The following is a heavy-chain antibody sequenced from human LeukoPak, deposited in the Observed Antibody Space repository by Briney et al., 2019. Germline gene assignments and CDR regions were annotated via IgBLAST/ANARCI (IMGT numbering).Heavy chain of an antibody. D-gene: IGHD3-16*01. CDR3: ARDWGTWHAFDF. V-gene: IGHV1-2*02. J-gene: IGHJ3*01. CDR1: GYTFTDYY. CDR2: ISPNSGGR. Sequence: ASVKVSCKASGYTFTDYYMHWVRQAPGQGLEWMGWISPNSGGRNYAQKFQGRVTMTRDTSISTAYMELSRLRSDDTAVYYCARDWGTWHAFDFWGQGTVVTVSS.